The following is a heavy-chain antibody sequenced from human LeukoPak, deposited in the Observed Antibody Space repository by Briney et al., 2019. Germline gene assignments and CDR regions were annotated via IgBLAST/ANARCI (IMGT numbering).Heavy chain of an antibody. V-gene: IGHV3-48*03. CDR3: ARANRYCTNGVCYTTTPYYFDC. Sequence: GGSLRLSWAASGFIFSSYEMNWVRQAPGKGLEWVSYISSSGSTIHSADSVKGRFTISRDNAKNSLYLQMNSLRAEDTAVYYCARANRYCTNGVCYTTTPYYFDCWGQGTLVTVSS. D-gene: IGHD2-8*01. CDR2: ISSSGSTI. CDR1: GFIFSSYE. J-gene: IGHJ4*02.